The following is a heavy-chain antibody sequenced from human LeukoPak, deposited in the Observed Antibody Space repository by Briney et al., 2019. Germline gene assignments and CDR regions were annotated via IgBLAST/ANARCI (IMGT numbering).Heavy chain of an antibody. Sequence: GGSLRLSCAASGFTFSSYEMNWVRQAPGKGLEWVSAISGSGGSTYYADSVKGRFTISRDNSKNTLYLQMNSLRAEDTAVYYCAKDGFPDHGDHPYYFDYWGQGTLVTVSS. CDR1: GFTFSSYE. J-gene: IGHJ4*02. D-gene: IGHD4-17*01. CDR2: ISGSGGST. CDR3: AKDGFPDHGDHPYYFDY. V-gene: IGHV3-23*01.